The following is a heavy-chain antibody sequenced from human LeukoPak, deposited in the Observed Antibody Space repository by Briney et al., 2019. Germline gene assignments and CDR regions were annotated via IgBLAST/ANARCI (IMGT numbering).Heavy chain of an antibody. V-gene: IGHV3-23*01. Sequence: PGGSLRLSCAASGFTFSSYAMHWVRQAPGKGLEWVSAISGSGGSTYYADSVKGRFTISGDNSKNTLYLQMNSLRAEDTAVYYCAKAESSSWYGLIDYWGQGTLVTVSS. CDR2: ISGSGGST. CDR3: AKAESSSWYGLIDY. D-gene: IGHD6-13*01. J-gene: IGHJ4*02. CDR1: GFTFSSYA.